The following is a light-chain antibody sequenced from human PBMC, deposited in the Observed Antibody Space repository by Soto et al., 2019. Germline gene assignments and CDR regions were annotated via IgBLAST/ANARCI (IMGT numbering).Light chain of an antibody. Sequence: QLVLTQPPSASGTPGQRVTISCSGSSSNIGSNSVNWYQQLPGTAPKLRIYSNDRRPSGVPDRFSGSKSGTSASLAISGLQSEDEADYYCAAWDDSLNGYVFGTGTKLTVL. J-gene: IGLJ1*01. CDR2: SND. V-gene: IGLV1-44*01. CDR3: AAWDDSLNGYV. CDR1: SSNIGSNS.